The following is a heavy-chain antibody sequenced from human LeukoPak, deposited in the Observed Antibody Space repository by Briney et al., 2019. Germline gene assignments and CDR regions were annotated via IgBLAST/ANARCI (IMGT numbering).Heavy chain of an antibody. CDR1: GYTFTSYD. CDR2: MSPNSGDT. CDR3: ARGMWGGRFEY. D-gene: IGHD3-16*01. J-gene: IGHJ4*02. Sequence: EASVKVSCKASGYTFTSYDFNWVRQATGQRPEWMGWMSPNSGDTGYAQKFQDRVTMTRNTSISTAYMELSSLRSDDTAVYYCARGMWGGRFEYWGQGTLVTVSS. V-gene: IGHV1-8*01.